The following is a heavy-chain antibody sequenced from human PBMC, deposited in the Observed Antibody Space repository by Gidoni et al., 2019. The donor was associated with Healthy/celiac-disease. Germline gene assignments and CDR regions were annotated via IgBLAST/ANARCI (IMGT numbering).Heavy chain of an antibody. J-gene: IGHJ2*01. V-gene: IGHV3-43D*03. Sequence: EVQLVESGGVVVQPGGSLRLSCAASGFTFDDYAMHWVRQAPGKGLEWVSLISWDGGSTYYADSVKGRFTISRDNSKNSLYLQMNSLRAEDTALYYCAKPDCSSTSCYMNWYFDLWGRGTLVTVSS. CDR1: GFTFDDYA. D-gene: IGHD2-2*02. CDR3: AKPDCSSTSCYMNWYFDL. CDR2: ISWDGGST.